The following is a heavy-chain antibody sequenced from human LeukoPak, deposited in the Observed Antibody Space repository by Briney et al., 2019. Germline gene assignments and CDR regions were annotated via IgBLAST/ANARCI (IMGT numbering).Heavy chain of an antibody. J-gene: IGHJ4*02. Sequence: SETLSLTCTVSGGSISSYYWGWIRQPAGEGLEWIGRIYTSGSTNYNPSLKSRVTMSVDTSKNQFSVKLSSVTAADTAVYYCARDGLVVVVAATQLNYFDYWGQGTLVTVSS. CDR1: GGSISSYY. V-gene: IGHV4-4*07. CDR3: ARDGLVVVVAATQLNYFDY. D-gene: IGHD2-15*01. CDR2: IYTSGST.